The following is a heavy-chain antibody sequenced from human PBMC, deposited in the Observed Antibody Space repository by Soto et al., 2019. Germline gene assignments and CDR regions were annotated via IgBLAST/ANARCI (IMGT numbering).Heavy chain of an antibody. V-gene: IGHV2-5*02. CDR3: AHIVPPDNNWNIPVYYFDY. J-gene: IGHJ4*02. CDR1: GFSLSTSGVG. CDR2: IYWDDDK. D-gene: IGHD1-20*01. Sequence: QITLKESGPTLVKPTQTLTLTCTFSGFSLSTSGVGVGWIRQPPGKALEWLALIYWDDDKRYSPSLKSRLTITKDTAKNQVVLTMTNMDPVDTATYYCAHIVPPDNNWNIPVYYFDYWGQGTLVTVSS.